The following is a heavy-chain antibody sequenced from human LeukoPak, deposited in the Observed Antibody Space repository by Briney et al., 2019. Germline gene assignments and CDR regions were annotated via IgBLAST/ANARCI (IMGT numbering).Heavy chain of an antibody. Sequence: GGSLRLSCAASVITFSRYTMHWVRQAPGKGLEWVSAISGSGGSTYYADSVKGRFTISRDNSKNTLYLQMNSLRAEDTAVYYCAKDSEVTGDYWGQGTLVTVSS. V-gene: IGHV3-23*01. CDR3: AKDSEVTGDY. CDR2: ISGSGGST. CDR1: VITFSRYT. J-gene: IGHJ4*02. D-gene: IGHD4-23*01.